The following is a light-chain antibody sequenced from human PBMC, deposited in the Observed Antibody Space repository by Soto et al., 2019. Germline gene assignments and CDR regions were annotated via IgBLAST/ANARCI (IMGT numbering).Light chain of an antibody. CDR3: SSYTSSSTLYV. CDR2: EVS. J-gene: IGLJ1*01. Sequence: QSVLTQPASVSVDPGQSITVSCAGTSSDIVGYNYVSWYQQHPGKAPKVMIYEVSTRPSGVSNRFSGAKSGNTASLTISGLQAEDEDDYYCSSYTSSSTLYVFGSGTKVTVL. V-gene: IGLV2-14*01. CDR1: SSDIVGYNY.